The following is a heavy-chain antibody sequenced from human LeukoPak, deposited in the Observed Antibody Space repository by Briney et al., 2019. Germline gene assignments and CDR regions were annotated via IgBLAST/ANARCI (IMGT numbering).Heavy chain of an antibody. CDR3: AKDRGYYGSGSSADY. CDR2: ISYDGSNK. Sequence: PGGSLRLSCAASGFTFSSYAMHWVRQAPGKGLEWVAVISYDGSNKYYADSVKGRFTISRDNSKNTLYLQMNSLRAEDTAVYYCAKDRGYYGSGSSADYWGQGTLVTVSS. CDR1: GFTFSSYA. V-gene: IGHV3-30-3*01. D-gene: IGHD3-10*01. J-gene: IGHJ4*02.